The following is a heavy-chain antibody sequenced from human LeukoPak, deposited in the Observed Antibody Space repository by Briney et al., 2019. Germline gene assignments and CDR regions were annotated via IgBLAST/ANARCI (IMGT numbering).Heavy chain of an antibody. D-gene: IGHD3-10*01. J-gene: IGHJ5*02. Sequence: GASVKVSCKASGYTFTTCAMNWVRQAPGQGLEYMGWISAYTGDTNSAQEFQGRVTMTTDTSTSTAYMHLRSLRSGDTAIYYCARMNDGIRGPTDLWGQGTLVTVSS. CDR2: ISAYTGDT. V-gene: IGHV1-18*01. CDR1: GYTFTTCA. CDR3: ARMNDGIRGPTDL.